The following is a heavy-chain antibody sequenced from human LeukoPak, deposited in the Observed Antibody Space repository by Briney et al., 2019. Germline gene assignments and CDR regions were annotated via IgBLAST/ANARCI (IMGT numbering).Heavy chain of an antibody. CDR1: GYTFTSYG. D-gene: IGHD2-21*01. CDR2: ISAYNGNT. J-gene: IGHJ4*02. CDR3: ARDQFPSQHGGGDSDY. Sequence: ASVKVSCKASGYTFTSYGISWVRQAPGQGLEWMGWISAYNGNTNYAQKLQGRVTMTTDTSTSTAYMELRSLRSDDTAVYYCARDQFPSQHGGGDSDYWGQGTLVTVSS. V-gene: IGHV1-18*01.